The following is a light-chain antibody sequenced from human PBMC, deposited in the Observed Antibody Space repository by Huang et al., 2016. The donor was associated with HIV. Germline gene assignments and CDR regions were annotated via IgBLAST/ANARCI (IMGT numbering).Light chain of an antibody. Sequence: DIVLTQSPATLSLSPGERATLSGRASQSVSSYLAWYQQKPGQAPRLLIYDASNRATGIPARFSGSGSGTDFALTISSLEPEDFAVYYCQQRSNWPPWTFGQGTKVEIK. CDR3: QQRSNWPPWT. V-gene: IGKV3-11*01. J-gene: IGKJ1*01. CDR1: QSVSSY. CDR2: DAS.